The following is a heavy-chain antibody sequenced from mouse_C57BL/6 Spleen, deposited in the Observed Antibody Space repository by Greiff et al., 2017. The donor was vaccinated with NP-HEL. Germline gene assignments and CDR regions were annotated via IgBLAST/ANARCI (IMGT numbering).Heavy chain of an antibody. Sequence: QVQLQQSGPELVKPGASVKISCKASGYAFSSSWMNWVKQRPGKGLEWIGRIYPGDGDTNYNGKLKGKATLTADKSSSTAYMQLSSLTSEDSAVYFCARKGAVVATDFDYWGQGTTLTVSS. CDR2: IYPGDGDT. V-gene: IGHV1-82*01. D-gene: IGHD1-1*01. CDR1: GYAFSSSW. CDR3: ARKGAVVATDFDY. J-gene: IGHJ2*01.